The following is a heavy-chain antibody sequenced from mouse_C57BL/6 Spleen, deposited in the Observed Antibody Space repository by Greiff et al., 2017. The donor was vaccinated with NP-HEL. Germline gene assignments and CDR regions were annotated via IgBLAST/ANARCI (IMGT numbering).Heavy chain of an antibody. Sequence: VQLQQPGAELVRPGTSVKLSCKASGYTFTSYWMHWVKQRPGQGLEWIGVIDPSDSYTNYNQKFKGKATLTVDTSSSTAYMQLSSLTSEDSAVYYCARKEDGSLYYYAMDYWGQGTSVTVSS. D-gene: IGHD2-3*01. CDR3: ARKEDGSLYYYAMDY. V-gene: IGHV1-59*01. J-gene: IGHJ4*01. CDR1: GYTFTSYW. CDR2: IDPSDSYT.